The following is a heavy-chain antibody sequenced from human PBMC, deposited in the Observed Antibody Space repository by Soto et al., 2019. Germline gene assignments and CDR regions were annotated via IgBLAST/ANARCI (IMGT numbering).Heavy chain of an antibody. Sequence: GGSLRLSCAASGFTFDDYAMHWVRQAPGKGLEWVSGISWNSGSIGYADSVKGRFTISRDNAKNSLYLQMNSLRAEDTALYYCAKDFSFGRPLIAATPEWAFDIWGQGTMVTVSS. D-gene: IGHD2-15*01. J-gene: IGHJ3*02. CDR1: GFTFDDYA. V-gene: IGHV3-9*01. CDR2: ISWNSGSI. CDR3: AKDFSFGRPLIAATPEWAFDI.